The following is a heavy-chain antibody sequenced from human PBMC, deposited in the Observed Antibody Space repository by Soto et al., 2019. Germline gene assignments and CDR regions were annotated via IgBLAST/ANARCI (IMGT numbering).Heavy chain of an antibody. CDR3: AKDSGYNYGYFRWFDP. J-gene: IGHJ5*02. CDR1: GGSISNYG. V-gene: IGHV4-59*01. CDR2: IFYSGST. D-gene: IGHD5-18*01. Sequence: TSETLSLTCTVSGGSISNYGWSWIRQPPGRGLEWIGHIFYSGSTNYNPALKSRVTISVDTSKSQFSLKLSSVTAADTAVYYCAKDSGYNYGYFRWFDPWGQGTLVTVSS.